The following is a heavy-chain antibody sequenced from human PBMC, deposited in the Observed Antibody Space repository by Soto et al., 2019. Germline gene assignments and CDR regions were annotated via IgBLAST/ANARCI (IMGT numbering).Heavy chain of an antibody. V-gene: IGHV5-51*01. D-gene: IGHD3-10*01. J-gene: IGHJ4*02. CDR2: IYPGDSDT. CDR3: ARDSLSGSDPDY. Sequence: GESQKISFKGSGYSCTSYWSGWVRQMPGKGLEWMGIIYPGDSDTRYSPSFQGQVTISADKSISTAYLQWSSLKASDTAMYYCARDSLSGSDPDYWGQGTLVTGSS. CDR1: GYSCTSYW.